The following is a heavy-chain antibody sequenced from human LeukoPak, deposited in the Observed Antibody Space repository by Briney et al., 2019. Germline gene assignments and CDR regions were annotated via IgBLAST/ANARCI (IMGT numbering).Heavy chain of an antibody. V-gene: IGHV1-69*13. CDR1: GGTFSSYA. CDR3: ARYYDILTGSHNWFDP. D-gene: IGHD3-9*01. CDR2: IIPILGTA. Sequence: SVKVSCKASGGTFSSYAISWVRQAPGQGLEWMGGIIPILGTANYAQKFQGRVTITADGSTSTAYMELSSLRSEDTAVYYCARYYDILTGSHNWFDPWGQGTLVTVSS. J-gene: IGHJ5*02.